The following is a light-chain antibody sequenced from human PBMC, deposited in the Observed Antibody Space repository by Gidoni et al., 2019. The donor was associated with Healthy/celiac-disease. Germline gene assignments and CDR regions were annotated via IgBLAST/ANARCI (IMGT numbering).Light chain of an antibody. CDR3: SSYTSSSTV. CDR2: AFS. V-gene: IGLV2-14*01. Sequence: QSALTQTASVSGSPGQSITISCTGTSSDVGGYNYLSWYQQHPGKAHKLMLYAFSNRPSGVSNRFSGAKAGNTASRTISGLQAEDEADYDCSSYTSSSTVIGGGTKLTVL. J-gene: IGLJ2*01. CDR1: SSDVGGYNY.